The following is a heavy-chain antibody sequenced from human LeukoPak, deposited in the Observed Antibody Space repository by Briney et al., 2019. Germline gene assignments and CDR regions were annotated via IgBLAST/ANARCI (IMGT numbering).Heavy chain of an antibody. CDR1: GGSISSYY. Sequence: PSETLSLTCTVPGGSISSYYWSWIRQPPGKGLEWIGYIYYSGSTNYNPSLKSRVTISVDTSKNQFSLKLSSVTAADTAVYYCARSYYDSSGYYPDYFDYWGQGTLVTVSS. CDR3: ARSYYDSSGYYPDYFDY. CDR2: IYYSGST. V-gene: IGHV4-59*01. D-gene: IGHD3-22*01. J-gene: IGHJ4*02.